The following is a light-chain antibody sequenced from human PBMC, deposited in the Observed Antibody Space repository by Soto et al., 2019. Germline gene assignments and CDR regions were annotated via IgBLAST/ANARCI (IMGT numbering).Light chain of an antibody. V-gene: IGKV3-20*01. Sequence: IVLTQSPATLSLSPGERATLSCRASQSVSSSYLAWYQQKPGQAPRLLIYGASSRATGIPDRFSGSGSGTDFTLTSSRLEPEDFAVYYCQQYGSSPKTFGQGTKVDIK. J-gene: IGKJ1*01. CDR2: GAS. CDR3: QQYGSSPKT. CDR1: QSVSSSY.